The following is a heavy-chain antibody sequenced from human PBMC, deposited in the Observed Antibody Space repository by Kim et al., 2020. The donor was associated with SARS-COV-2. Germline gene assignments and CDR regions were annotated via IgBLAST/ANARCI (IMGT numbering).Heavy chain of an antibody. CDR2: T. CDR3: ASYDSSGYGMDV. V-gene: IGHV4-4*09. D-gene: IGHD3-22*01. Sequence: TTYNPSLESRVTISVDTSRNQMSLNLSSVPAADTAIYYCASYDSSGYGMDVWGQGTTVPVSS. J-gene: IGHJ6*02.